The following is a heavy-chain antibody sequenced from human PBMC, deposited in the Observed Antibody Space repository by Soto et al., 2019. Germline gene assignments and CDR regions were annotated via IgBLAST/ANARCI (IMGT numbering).Heavy chain of an antibody. CDR2: IYYSGST. CDR1: GGSISSSSYY. V-gene: IGHV4-39*01. Sequence: QLQLQESGPGLVKPSETLSLTCTVSGGSISSSSYYWGWIRQPPGKGLEWIGSIYYSGSTYYNTSLKSRVTISVDTSNNQFSLKLSSVTAADTAVYYCAVKGLVGATTFDYWGQGTLVTVSS. D-gene: IGHD1-26*01. J-gene: IGHJ4*02. CDR3: AVKGLVGATTFDY.